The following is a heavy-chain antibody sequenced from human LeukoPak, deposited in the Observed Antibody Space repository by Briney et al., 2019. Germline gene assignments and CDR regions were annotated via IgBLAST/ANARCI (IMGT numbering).Heavy chain of an antibody. CDR3: ARVGGDTGRSFDY. J-gene: IGHJ4*02. V-gene: IGHV3-72*01. Sequence: PGGSLRLSCAASGFTFSDHYVDWVRQAPGKGLEWVGRTRKRANSYTTEYAASVRGRFTISRGDSKNSLYLQMNSLKAEDTAVYYCARVGGDTGRSFDYWGQGTLVTVSS. CDR2: TRKRANSYTT. CDR1: GFTFSDHY. D-gene: IGHD5-18*01.